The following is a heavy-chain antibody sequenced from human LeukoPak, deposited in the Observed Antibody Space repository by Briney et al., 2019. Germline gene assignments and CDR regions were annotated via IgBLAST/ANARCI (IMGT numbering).Heavy chain of an antibody. CDR3: ASLTTVTTIV. Sequence: SETLSLTCAVYGGSFSGYYWSWIRQPPGKGLEWIGEINHSGSTNYNPSLKSRVTISVDTSKNQFSLKLSSVSAADTAVYYCASLTTVTTIVWGQGTLVTVSS. D-gene: IGHD4-17*01. CDR1: GGSFSGYY. V-gene: IGHV4-34*01. CDR2: INHSGST. J-gene: IGHJ4*02.